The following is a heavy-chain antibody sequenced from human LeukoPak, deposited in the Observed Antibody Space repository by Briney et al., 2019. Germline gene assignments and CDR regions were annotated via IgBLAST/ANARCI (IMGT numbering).Heavy chain of an antibody. CDR2: IRSKAYGGTT. D-gene: IGHD3-22*01. V-gene: IGHV3-49*04. CDR1: GFTFGDYA. CDR3: AKEVYYFDTSGLYSFAFDI. Sequence: GGSLRLSCTVSGFTFGDYAMSWVRQAPGKGLEWVGFIRSKAYGGTTEYAASVKGRFTISRDDSKRIAYLQMNSLRVEDTAVYYCAKEVYYFDTSGLYSFAFDIWGQGTMVTVPT. J-gene: IGHJ3*02.